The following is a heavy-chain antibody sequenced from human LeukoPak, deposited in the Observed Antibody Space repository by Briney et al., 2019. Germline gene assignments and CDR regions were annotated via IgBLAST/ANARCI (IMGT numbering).Heavy chain of an antibody. J-gene: IGHJ6*02. V-gene: IGHV3-30*18. Sequence: GRSLRLSCAVSGFTFSSYGMHWVRQAPGKGLEWVAVISYDGSNKYYADSVKGRFTISRDNSKNTLYLQMNSLRAEDTAVYYCAKDRAGYYYYGMDVWGQGTTVTVSS. CDR3: AKDRAGYYYYGMDV. CDR1: GFTFSSYG. CDR2: ISYDGSNK. D-gene: IGHD6-13*01.